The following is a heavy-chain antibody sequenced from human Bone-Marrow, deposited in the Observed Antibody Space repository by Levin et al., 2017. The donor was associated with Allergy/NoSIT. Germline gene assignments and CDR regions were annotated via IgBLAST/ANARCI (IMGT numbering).Heavy chain of an antibody. CDR2: IWYDGSYK. CDR3: AGVLLVRGVPMYYSDY. Sequence: GGSLRLSCAASGFTFSSFGMHWVRQAPGKGLEWVAVIWYDGSYKYYADSVKGRFTISRDNSKNTLYLQMNSLRAEDTAVYYCAGVLLVRGVPMYYSDYWGEGTLVTVSS. D-gene: IGHD3-10*01. CDR1: GFTFSSFG. V-gene: IGHV3-33*01. J-gene: IGHJ4*02.